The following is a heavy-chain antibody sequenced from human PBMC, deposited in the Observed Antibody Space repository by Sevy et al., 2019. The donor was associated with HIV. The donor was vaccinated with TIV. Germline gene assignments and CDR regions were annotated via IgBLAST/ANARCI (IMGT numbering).Heavy chain of an antibody. V-gene: IGHV4-39*02. CDR1: GDSISSNNFY. CDR2: SYYTGST. J-gene: IGHJ4*01. D-gene: IGHD6-19*01. CDR3: AREAVALDY. Sequence: SETLSLTCTVSGDSISSNNFYWGWVRQPPEKGLEWIGSSYYTGSTEYSPSLMSRVTISVDTSKNQFSLKLTSVTAADTAVYYCAREAVALDYWGQGTLVTVSS.